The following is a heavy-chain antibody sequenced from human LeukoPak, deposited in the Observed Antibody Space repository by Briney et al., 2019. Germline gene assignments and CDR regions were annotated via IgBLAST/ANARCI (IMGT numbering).Heavy chain of an antibody. D-gene: IGHD3-22*01. CDR1: GGSISSSSYY. V-gene: IGHV4-39*01. Sequence: SETLCLTCTVSGGSISSSSYYWGWIRQPPGKGLEWIGSIYYSGSTYHNSSLKSRVTISVDTSKNQFSLKLSSVTAADTAVYYCARHYYDSSGYWTTSDWYFDLWGRGTLVTVSS. CDR3: ARHYYDSSGYWTTSDWYFDL. J-gene: IGHJ2*01. CDR2: IYYSGST.